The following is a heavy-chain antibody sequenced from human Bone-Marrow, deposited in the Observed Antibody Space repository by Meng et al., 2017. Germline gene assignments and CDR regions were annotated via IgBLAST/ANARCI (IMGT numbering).Heavy chain of an antibody. CDR3: AKKYYYDSSGYSLDY. V-gene: IGHV3-23*01. Sequence: GESLKISCAASGFTFSSYAMSWVRQAPGKGLKWVSIISGSGGSTYYADSVKGRFTISRDNSKNTLYLQMNSLRAEDTAVYYCAKKYYYDSSGYSLDYWGQGTLVTVSS. J-gene: IGHJ4*02. D-gene: IGHD3-22*01. CDR2: ISGSGGST. CDR1: GFTFSSYA.